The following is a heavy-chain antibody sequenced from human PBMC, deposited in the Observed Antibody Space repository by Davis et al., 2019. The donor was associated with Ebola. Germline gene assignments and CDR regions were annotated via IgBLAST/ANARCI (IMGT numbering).Heavy chain of an antibody. V-gene: IGHV3-33*01. CDR1: GFTFSSYG. CDR2: IWYDGSNK. Sequence: GESLKISCAASGFTFSSYGMHWVRQAPGKGLEWVAVIWYDGSNKYYADSVKGRFTISRDNAKNSLYLQMNSLRAEDTAVYYCARDLIIVLVPAATEGYYYGMDVWGQGTTVTVSS. CDR3: ARDLIIVLVPAATEGYYYGMDV. J-gene: IGHJ6*02. D-gene: IGHD2-2*01.